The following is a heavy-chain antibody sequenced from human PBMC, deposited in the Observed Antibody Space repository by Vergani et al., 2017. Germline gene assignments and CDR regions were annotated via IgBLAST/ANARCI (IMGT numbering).Heavy chain of an antibody. Sequence: QVQLVQSGAEVKKPGSSVKVSCKASGGTFSSYAISWVRQAPGQGLEWMGGIIPIFGIANYAQKFQGRVTITADKSTGTAYMERSSLRSEETAVYYCARGETAITMVRGVDGYYYYGMDVWGQGTTVTVSS. CDR1: GGTFSSYA. D-gene: IGHD3-10*01. J-gene: IGHJ6*02. CDR2: IIPIFGIA. V-gene: IGHV1-69*17. CDR3: ARGETAITMVRGVDGYYYYGMDV.